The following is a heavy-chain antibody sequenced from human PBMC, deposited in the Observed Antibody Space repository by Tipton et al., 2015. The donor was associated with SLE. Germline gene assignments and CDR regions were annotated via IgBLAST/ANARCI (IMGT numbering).Heavy chain of an antibody. Sequence: TLSLTCAVYGGSFSGYYWSWIRQPPGKGLEWIGEINHSGSTNYNPSLKSRVTISVDTSKNQFSLKLSSVTAADTAVYYCARQGVEMATPGAFDIWGQGTMVTVSS. V-gene: IGHV4-34*01. CDR2: INHSGST. CDR1: GGSFSGYY. J-gene: IGHJ3*02. D-gene: IGHD5-24*01. CDR3: ARQGVEMATPGAFDI.